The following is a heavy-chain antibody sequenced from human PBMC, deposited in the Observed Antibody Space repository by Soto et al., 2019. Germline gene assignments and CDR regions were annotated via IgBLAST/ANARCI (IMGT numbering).Heavy chain of an antibody. Sequence: RLSCAASGFIFMSFGMNWVRQAPGRGLEWVSSISSSSSFIYYADSVKGRFTISRDNAKNSLYLEMDSLRAEDTAVYYCARVYFYGMDVWGQGTTVTVSS. V-gene: IGHV3-21*01. CDR1: GFIFMSFG. J-gene: IGHJ6*02. CDR2: ISSSSSFI. CDR3: ARVYFYGMDV.